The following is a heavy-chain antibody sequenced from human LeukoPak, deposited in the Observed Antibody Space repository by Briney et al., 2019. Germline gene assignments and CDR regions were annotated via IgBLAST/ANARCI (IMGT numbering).Heavy chain of an antibody. V-gene: IGHV3-21*04. CDR2: ISSSSSYI. CDR3: AKEGGSGSYPTYFDY. Sequence: GGSLRLSCAASGFTFSSYSMNWVRQAPGEGLEWVSSISSSSSYIYYADSVKGRFTISRDNSENTLYLQMNSLRAEDTAVYYCAKEGGSGSYPTYFDYWGQGTLVTVSS. J-gene: IGHJ4*02. CDR1: GFTFSSYS. D-gene: IGHD1-26*01.